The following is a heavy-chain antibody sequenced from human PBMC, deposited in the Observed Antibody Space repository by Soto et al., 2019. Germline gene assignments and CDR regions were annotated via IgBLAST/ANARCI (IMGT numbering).Heavy chain of an antibody. J-gene: IGHJ4*02. CDR1: GFTFSSYA. V-gene: IGHV3-23*01. CDR3: AKSIGGAGRYYFDY. CDR2: ISASGAST. Sequence: VQLLESGGGMVQPGGSLRLSCAASGFTFSSYAMTWVRQAPGKGLEWVSTISASGASTYFADSVKGRFTISRDSSKNTLYLQVNSLRAEDTAVYYCAKSIGGAGRYYFDYWGQGTLVTVSS. D-gene: IGHD6-19*01.